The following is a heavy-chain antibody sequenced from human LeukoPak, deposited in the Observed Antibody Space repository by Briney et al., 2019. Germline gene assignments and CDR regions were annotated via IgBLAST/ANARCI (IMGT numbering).Heavy chain of an antibody. D-gene: IGHD5-24*01. J-gene: IGHJ4*02. V-gene: IGHV1-69*13. CDR1: GSTFTDYY. CDR3: ARGGLRGHGYILDY. CDR2: IIPIFGTA. Sequence: ASVKVSCKASGSTFTDYYMHWVRQAPGQGLEWMGGIIPIFGTANYAQKFQGRVTITADESTSTAYMELSSLRSEDTAVYYCARGGLRGHGYILDYWGQGTLVTVSS.